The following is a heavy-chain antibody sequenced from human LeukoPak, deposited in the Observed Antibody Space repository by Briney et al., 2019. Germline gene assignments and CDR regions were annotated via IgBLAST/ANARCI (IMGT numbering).Heavy chain of an antibody. Sequence: GGSLRLSCAASGFTFSSYWMSWVRQAPGKGLEWVANIKQDGSEKYYVDSVRGRFTISRDYAKNSLYLQMNSLRAEDTAVYYCARDVLWFGELWFDPWGQGTLVTVSS. V-gene: IGHV3-7*01. CDR3: ARDVLWFGELWFDP. J-gene: IGHJ5*02. CDR1: GFTFSSYW. D-gene: IGHD3-10*01. CDR2: IKQDGSEK.